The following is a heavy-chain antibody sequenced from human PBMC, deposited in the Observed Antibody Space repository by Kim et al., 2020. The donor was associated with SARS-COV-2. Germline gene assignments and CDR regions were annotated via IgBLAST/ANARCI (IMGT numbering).Heavy chain of an antibody. Sequence: GGSLRLSCAASGFTFSSYAMSWVRQAPGKGLEWVSAISGSGGSTYYADSVKGRFTISRENSKNTLYLQMNSLGAEDTAVYYCAEVLWLAKKGVFDYWGQGNLVTVSS. V-gene: IGHV3-23*01. J-gene: IGHJ4*02. D-gene: IGHD5-12*01. CDR3: AEVLWLAKKGVFDY. CDR1: GFTFSSYA. CDR2: ISGSGGST.